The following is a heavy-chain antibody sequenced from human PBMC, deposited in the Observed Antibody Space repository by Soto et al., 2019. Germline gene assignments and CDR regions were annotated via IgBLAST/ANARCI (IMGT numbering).Heavy chain of an antibody. Sequence: ASVKVSCKASGYTFTSYDINWVRQATGQGLEWMGWMNPNSGNTGYAQKFQGRVTMTRNTSISTAYMELSSLRSEDTAVYYCARGADIVATISSPDFDYWGQGTLVTVSS. CDR2: MNPNSGNT. D-gene: IGHD5-12*01. V-gene: IGHV1-8*01. J-gene: IGHJ4*02. CDR3: ARGADIVATISSPDFDY. CDR1: GYTFTSYD.